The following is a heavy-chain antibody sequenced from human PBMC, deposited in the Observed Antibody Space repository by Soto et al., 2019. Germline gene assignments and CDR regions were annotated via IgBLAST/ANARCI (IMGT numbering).Heavy chain of an antibody. D-gene: IGHD3-10*01. CDR3: ARVFGFGGMDV. Sequence: QVQLQESGPGLVKPSQTLSLTCTVSGGSISSGGYYCSWIRQHARKGLEWIGYIYYSGSTYYNPSRKSRVTIAIDTSKNQLSLKLSSVTAADTSVYYCARVFGFGGMDVWGQGTTVTVSS. V-gene: IGHV4-31*03. J-gene: IGHJ6*02. CDR2: IYYSGST. CDR1: GGSISSGGYY.